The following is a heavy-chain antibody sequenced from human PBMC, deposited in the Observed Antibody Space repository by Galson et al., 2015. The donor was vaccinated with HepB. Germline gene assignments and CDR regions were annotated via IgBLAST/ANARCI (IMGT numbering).Heavy chain of an antibody. J-gene: IGHJ6*02. Sequence: SLRLSCAASGCSFSSHSMCWVRQAPGKGLEWVAYISAGSTGRYYGASVKGRFTISRDNAKNSVYLHMNNLRAEDTAVYYCARNPASYDYYNMDVWGRGTTVTVSS. CDR2: ISAGSTGR. D-gene: IGHD6-25*01. CDR3: ARNPASYDYYNMDV. V-gene: IGHV3-48*01. CDR1: GCSFSSHS.